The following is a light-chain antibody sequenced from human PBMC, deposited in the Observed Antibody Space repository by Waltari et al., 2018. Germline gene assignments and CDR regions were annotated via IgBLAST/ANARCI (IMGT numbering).Light chain of an antibody. CDR2: KAS. J-gene: IGKJ3*01. CDR1: QSISSW. CDR3: QQYNSYSA. Sequence: DIQMTQSPSTLSASVGDRVTITCRASQSISSWLAWYQQKPGKPPKLLIYKASSLESGVPARFSGSGSGTEFILTISSLQPDDFATYYCQQYNSYSAFGPGTKVDIK. V-gene: IGKV1-5*03.